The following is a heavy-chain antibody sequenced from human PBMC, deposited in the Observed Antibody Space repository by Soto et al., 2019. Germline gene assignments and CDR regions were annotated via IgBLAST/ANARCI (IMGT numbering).Heavy chain of an antibody. D-gene: IGHD6-13*01. J-gene: IGHJ4*02. V-gene: IGHV3-48*03. CDR2: ISSSDSTI. CDR3: ARDSSSWDFDY. Sequence: EVQLVESGGGLVQPGGSLRLSCAASGFTFSSYAMNWVRQAPGKGLEWVSYISSSDSTIYYADSVKGRFTISRDNAENSLSLQMNSLGAEDTAVYYCARDSSSWDFDYWGQGSLVTVSS. CDR1: GFTFSSYA.